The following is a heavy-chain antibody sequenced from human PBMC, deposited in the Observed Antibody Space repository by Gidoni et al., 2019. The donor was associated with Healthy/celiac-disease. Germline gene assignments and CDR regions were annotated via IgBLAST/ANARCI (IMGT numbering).Heavy chain of an antibody. V-gene: IGHV4-4*07. Sequence: QVQLQESGPGLVKPSETLSLTCTVSGGSISSYYWNWIRQPAGKGLEWIGRIYTSGSTNYNPSRKSRVTMSVDTSKNQFSLKLSSVTAADTAVYYCARDLTVMGEPLDYWGQGTLVTVSS. CDR3: ARDLTVMGEPLDY. J-gene: IGHJ4*02. D-gene: IGHD3-16*01. CDR2: IYTSGST. CDR1: GGSISSYY.